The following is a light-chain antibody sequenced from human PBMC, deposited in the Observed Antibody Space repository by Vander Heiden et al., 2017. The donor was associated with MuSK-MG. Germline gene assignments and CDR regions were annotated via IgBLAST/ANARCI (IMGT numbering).Light chain of an antibody. CDR2: GAS. J-gene: IGKJ2*01. CDR3: QQDNSLHS. Sequence: EIVMTHSPATLSASPGEGATLSCRASQSVKSNLAWYQQKPGQAPRLLIYGASNSANGIPDRFSGSGYGTEFSLSSSRRQSEDFVVYYGQQDNSLHSFGQGTKLEIK. CDR1: QSVKSN. V-gene: IGKV3-15*01.